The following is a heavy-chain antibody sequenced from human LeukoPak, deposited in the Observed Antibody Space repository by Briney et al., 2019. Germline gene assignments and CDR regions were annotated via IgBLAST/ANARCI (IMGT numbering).Heavy chain of an antibody. CDR1: GYTFTSYG. CDR2: ISAYNGNT. Sequence: ASVKVSCKASGYTFTSYGITWVRQAPGQGLEWMGCISAYNGNTNYAQRLQGRVTMTTDRSTSTAYMELRSLRSDDTAVYYCATARPARARLADYDSSGSIPDKDAFDIWGQGTMVTVSS. D-gene: IGHD3-22*01. V-gene: IGHV1-18*01. J-gene: IGHJ3*02. CDR3: ATARPARARLADYDSSGSIPDKDAFDI.